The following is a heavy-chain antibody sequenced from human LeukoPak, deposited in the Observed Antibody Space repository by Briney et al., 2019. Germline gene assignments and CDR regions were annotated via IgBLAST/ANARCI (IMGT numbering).Heavy chain of an antibody. J-gene: IGHJ4*02. CDR1: GFTFSSYA. CDR3: ASDRGITMVRGVFGY. V-gene: IGHV3-23*01. Sequence: PGGSLRLSFAASGFTFSSYAMSWVRQAPGKGLEWVSAISGSGGSTYYADSVKGRFTISRDNAKNSLYLEMNSLRAEDTAVYYCASDRGITMVRGVFGYWGQGTLVTVSS. CDR2: ISGSGGST. D-gene: IGHD3-10*01.